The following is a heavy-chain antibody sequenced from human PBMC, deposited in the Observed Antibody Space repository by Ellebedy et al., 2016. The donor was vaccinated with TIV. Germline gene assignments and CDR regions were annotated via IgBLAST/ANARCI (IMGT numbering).Heavy chain of an antibody. J-gene: IGHJ4*02. Sequence: GESLKISCAASGFTFSNYWMSWVRQAPGKGLEWVANIKEDGSEKHYVDSVKGRFTVSIDNAKNSLYLQMNSLRAEDTAVYYCARAAAYWGQGTLVTVST. CDR3: ARAAAY. CDR2: IKEDGSEK. V-gene: IGHV3-7*04. CDR1: GFTFSNYW.